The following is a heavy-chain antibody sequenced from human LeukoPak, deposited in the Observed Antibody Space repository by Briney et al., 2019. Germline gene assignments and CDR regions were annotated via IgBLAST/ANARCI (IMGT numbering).Heavy chain of an antibody. CDR1: GGTFSSCA. V-gene: IGHV1-69*01. CDR3: ARGPLGDPAHFDY. Sequence: ASVKVSCKASGGTFSSCAISWVRQAPGQGLEWMGGIIPIFGTANYAQKFQGRVTITADESTSTAYMELSSLRSEDTAVYYCARGPLGDPAHFDYWGQGTLVTVSS. J-gene: IGHJ4*02. D-gene: IGHD2-21*01. CDR2: IIPIFGTA.